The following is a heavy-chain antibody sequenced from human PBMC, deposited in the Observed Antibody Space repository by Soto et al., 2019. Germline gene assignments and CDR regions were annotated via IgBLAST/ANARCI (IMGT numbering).Heavy chain of an antibody. D-gene: IGHD6-13*01. CDR2: IVPIYRTA. V-gene: IGHV1-69*13. CDR1: GGTFSSYR. CDR3: ARDSGAKLSSS. J-gene: IGHJ4*02. Sequence: SVKVSCKASGGTFSSYRINWVRQAPGQGLEWVGGIVPIYRTADYAQKFQGRVTITADESARTAYLEVRSLKSQDTAVYYCARDSGAKLSSSWGQGTLVTVSS.